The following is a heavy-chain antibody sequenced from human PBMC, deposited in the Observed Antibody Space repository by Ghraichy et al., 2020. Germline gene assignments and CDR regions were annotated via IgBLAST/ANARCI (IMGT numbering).Heavy chain of an antibody. CDR2: INAGNGNT. CDR3: ARGRATVVTIGGRRDYYGMDV. J-gene: IGHJ6*02. CDR1: GYNFITYA. Sequence: ASVKVSCKASGYNFITYAIHWVRQAPGQRPEWVGWINAGNGNTKYPQNFQGRVIISRDKTANTAYMDLRSLTFEDTAVYYCARGRATVVTIGGRRDYYGMDVWGQGTTVTVSS. D-gene: IGHD3-16*01. V-gene: IGHV1-3*01.